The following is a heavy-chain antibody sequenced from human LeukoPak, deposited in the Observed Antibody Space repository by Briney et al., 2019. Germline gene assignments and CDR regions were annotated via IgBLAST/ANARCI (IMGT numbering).Heavy chain of an antibody. CDR1: GFTFDDYG. CDR3: ARASPDCGGDCYPRHRYYYMDV. CDR2: INWNGGST. J-gene: IGHJ6*03. D-gene: IGHD2-21*02. Sequence: GGSLRLSCAASGFTFDDYGMSWVRQAPGKGLEGGSGINWNGGSTVYADSVKGGFTISRDNAKNCLYVQMKSLRAKDTALYYCARASPDCGGDCYPRHRYYYMDVWGKGTTVTVSS. V-gene: IGHV3-20*04.